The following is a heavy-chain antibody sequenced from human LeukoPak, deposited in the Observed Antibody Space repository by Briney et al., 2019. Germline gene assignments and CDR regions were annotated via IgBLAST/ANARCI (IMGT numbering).Heavy chain of an antibody. CDR1: GGSISSGTYY. J-gene: IGHJ4*02. CDR2: IYTSGST. V-gene: IGHV4-61*02. D-gene: IGHD3-9*01. Sequence: PSQTLSLTCTVSGGSISSGTYYWSWIRQPAGKGLEWIGRIYTSGSTNYNPSLKSRVSISVDTSKNEFSLKLNSVTAADTAVYYCARGRYYDILTVDYWGQGTLVTVSS. CDR3: ARGRYYDILTVDY.